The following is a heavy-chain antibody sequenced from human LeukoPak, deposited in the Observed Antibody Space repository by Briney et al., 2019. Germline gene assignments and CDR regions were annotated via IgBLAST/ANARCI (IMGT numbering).Heavy chain of an antibody. D-gene: IGHD5-24*01. Sequence: ASVKVSCKASGYTVTSYYMHWVRQPPGQGLEWMGIINPSGGSTSYAQKFQGRVTMTRDTSTSTVYMELSSLRSEDTAVYYCARGAEMATIDDDAFDIWGQGTMVTVSS. CDR2: INPSGGST. J-gene: IGHJ3*02. CDR3: ARGAEMATIDDDAFDI. V-gene: IGHV1-46*01. CDR1: GYTVTSYY.